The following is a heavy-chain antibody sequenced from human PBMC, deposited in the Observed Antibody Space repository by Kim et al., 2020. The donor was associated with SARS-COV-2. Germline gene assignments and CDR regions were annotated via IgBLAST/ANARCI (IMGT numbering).Heavy chain of an antibody. V-gene: IGHV4-39*01. CDR1: GGSISSSSYY. D-gene: IGHD1-26*01. J-gene: IGHJ4*02. Sequence: SETLSLTCTVSGGSISSSSYYWGWIRQPPGKGLEWIGSIYYSGSTYYNPSLKSRVTISVDTSKNQFSLKLSSVTAADTAVYYCARQTPLDWVVGATTPPFDYWGQGTLVTVSS. CDR2: IYYSGST. CDR3: ARQTPLDWVVGATTPPFDY.